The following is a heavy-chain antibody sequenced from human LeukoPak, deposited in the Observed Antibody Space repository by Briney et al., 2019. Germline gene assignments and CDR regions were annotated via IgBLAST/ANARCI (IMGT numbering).Heavy chain of an antibody. CDR2: ISDSGGST. CDR1: GFPFSSYA. CDR3: ARGAPDY. Sequence: GGSLRLSCSASGFPFSSYAMHWVRQAPGKGLEYVSAISDSGGSTYYADSVKGRFTISRDNSKNMLYLQMSSLRAEDTAVYYCARGAPDYWGQGTLLTVSS. J-gene: IGHJ4*02. V-gene: IGHV3-64D*09.